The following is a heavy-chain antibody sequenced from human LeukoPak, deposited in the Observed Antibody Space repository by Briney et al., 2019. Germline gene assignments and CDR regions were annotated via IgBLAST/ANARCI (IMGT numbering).Heavy chain of an antibody. J-gene: IGHJ3*02. CDR1: GYTFTSYG. Sequence: GASVKVSCKASGYTFTSYGISWVRQAPGQGLEWMGWISAYNGNTKYAKNLQGRVTMTTDTSTSTAYMELRSLRSDDTAVYYCATFAWSSSGYYYHDAFDIWGQGTMVTVPS. D-gene: IGHD3-22*01. V-gene: IGHV1-18*01. CDR2: ISAYNGNT. CDR3: ATFAWSSSGYYYHDAFDI.